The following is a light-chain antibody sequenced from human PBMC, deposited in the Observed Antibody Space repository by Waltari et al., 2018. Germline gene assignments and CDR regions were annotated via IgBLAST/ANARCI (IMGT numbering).Light chain of an antibody. V-gene: IGKV3-15*01. CDR3: QQYNRWPPIT. CDR1: QSIATN. CDR2: DAS. J-gene: IGKJ5*01. Sequence: EVVMTQSPDTLSVSPGGRATLSCRASQSIATNLAWYQPRRGQAPRLLIFDASTRATSISGRVSGSGSRTEFTLTISSLQSDDSAVYYCQQYNRWPPITFGQGTRLEIK.